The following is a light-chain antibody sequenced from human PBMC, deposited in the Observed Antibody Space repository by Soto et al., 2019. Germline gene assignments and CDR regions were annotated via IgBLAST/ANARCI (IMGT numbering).Light chain of an antibody. CDR1: QSINNY. J-gene: IGKJ1*01. CDR3: QQYSGYPWT. V-gene: IGKV1-5*01. Sequence: MTQSPATLSASVEDRVTITCRASQSINNYLAWYQQKPGKAPKLLIYDVSTLESGVPSRFSGSNSGTEFTLTISSLQPDDFATYYCQQYSGYPWTFGQGSKVEVK. CDR2: DVS.